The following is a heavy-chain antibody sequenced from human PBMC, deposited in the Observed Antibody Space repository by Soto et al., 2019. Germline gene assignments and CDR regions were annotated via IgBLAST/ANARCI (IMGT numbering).Heavy chain of an antibody. CDR3: AREGRQLWLRYFDQ. D-gene: IGHD5-18*01. Sequence: QEQLQESGPGLVKPSETLSLTCTVSGGSISSYYWSWIRQPPGKGLEWIGYIYYSGSTNSNPSLKSRVTISVDTSKNQFSLKLSSVTAADTAVYYCAREGRQLWLRYFDQWGQGTLVTVSS. CDR1: GGSISSYY. V-gene: IGHV4-59*01. CDR2: IYYSGST. J-gene: IGHJ4*02.